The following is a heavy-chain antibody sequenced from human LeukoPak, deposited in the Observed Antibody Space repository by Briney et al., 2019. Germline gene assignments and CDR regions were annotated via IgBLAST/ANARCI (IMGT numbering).Heavy chain of an antibody. CDR1: GGSFSGYY. CDR2: INHSGST. J-gene: IGHJ4*02. D-gene: IGHD3-3*01. Sequence: SETLSLTCAVYGGSFSGYYWSWIRQPPGKGLEWIGEINHSGSTNYNPSLKSRVTISVDTSKNQFSLKLSSVTAADTAVYYCARGFHDFWSGFNYWGQGTLVTVSS. V-gene: IGHV4-34*01. CDR3: ARGFHDFWSGFNY.